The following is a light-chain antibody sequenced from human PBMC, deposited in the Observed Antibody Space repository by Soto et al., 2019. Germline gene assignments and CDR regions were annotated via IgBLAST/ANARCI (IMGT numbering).Light chain of an antibody. J-gene: IGKJ4*01. V-gene: IGKV2-30*01. Sequence: DVEMTQSPPSLPVSLGEPASISCRSSQSLVYTDRKTYLNWFHQRPVQPPRRLNYQVSTRDSGVPERCSSGAAGNDFTMKIDMLEAEYVRVYYHKQDTHRPPTIGRGTTVEIK. CDR2: QVS. CDR3: KQDTHRPPT. CDR1: QSLVYTDRKTY.